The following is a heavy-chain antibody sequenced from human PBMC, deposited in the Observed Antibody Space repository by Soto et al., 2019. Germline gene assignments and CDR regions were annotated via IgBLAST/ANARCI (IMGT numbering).Heavy chain of an antibody. CDR2: ISASGANT. D-gene: IGHD1-26*01. J-gene: IGHJ4*02. Sequence: EVQLMESGGGLVQPGGSLRLSCTASGFTFSTYAMIWVRQAPGKGLIWVSAISASGANTYYADSVKGRFTISRDNSKNTLYLQMSSLRAEDTAIYYCAILDHSATYYWGQGTLVTVSS. CDR3: AILDHSATYY. V-gene: IGHV3-23*01. CDR1: GFTFSTYA.